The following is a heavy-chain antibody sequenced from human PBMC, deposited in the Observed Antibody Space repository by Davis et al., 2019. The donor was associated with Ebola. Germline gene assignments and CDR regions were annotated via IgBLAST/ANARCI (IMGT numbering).Heavy chain of an antibody. J-gene: IGHJ6*04. V-gene: IGHV4-34*01. CDR3: ARGECSGGSCHRYYYFYYGMDV. D-gene: IGHD2-15*01. Sequence: PSETLSLTCSVSGASISSYYWSWIRQPPGKGLEWIGEINHGGSTKYNPSLESRVTISLDTSKNQVSLKLSSVTAADTAVYYCARGECSGGSCHRYYYFYYGMDVWGKGTTVTVSS. CDR1: GASISSYY. CDR2: INHGGST.